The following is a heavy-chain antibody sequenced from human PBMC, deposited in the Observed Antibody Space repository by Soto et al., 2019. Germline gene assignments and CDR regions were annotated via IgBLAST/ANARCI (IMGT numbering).Heavy chain of an antibody. Sequence: QVQLQESGPGLVKPSQTLSLTCTVSGGSISSGGYYWSWIRQHPGKGLEWIGYIYYSGSTYYNPSPKSRVTISVDTSKNQLSLKLSSVTAADTAVYYCARGGRRSPGMDVWGQGTTVTVSS. CDR2: IYYSGST. J-gene: IGHJ6*02. CDR3: ARGGRRSPGMDV. V-gene: IGHV4-31*03. CDR1: GGSISSGGYY.